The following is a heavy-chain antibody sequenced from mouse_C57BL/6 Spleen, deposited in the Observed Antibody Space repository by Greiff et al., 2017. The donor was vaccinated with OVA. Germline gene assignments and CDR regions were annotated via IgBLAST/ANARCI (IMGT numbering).Heavy chain of an antibody. V-gene: IGHV1-82*01. Sequence: QVQLQQSGPELVKPGASVKISCKASGYAFSSSWMNWVKQRPGKGLEWIGRIYPGDGDTNYNGKFKGKATLTADKSSSTAYMQLSSLTSEDSAVYFCARTEVFYAMDYWGQGTSGTVSS. CDR2: IYPGDGDT. CDR1: GYAFSSSW. J-gene: IGHJ4*01. CDR3: ARTEVFYAMDY.